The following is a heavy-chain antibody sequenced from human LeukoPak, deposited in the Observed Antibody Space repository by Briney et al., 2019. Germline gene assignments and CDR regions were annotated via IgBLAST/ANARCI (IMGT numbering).Heavy chain of an antibody. CDR2: IYSDNT. J-gene: IGHJ4*02. CDR3: ARRAGAYSHPYDY. V-gene: IGHV3-53*01. Sequence: GGSLRLSCTVSGFTVSSNSMSWVHQAPGKGLEWVSFIYSDNTHYSDSAKGRFTISRDNSKNTLYLQMNSLRAEDTAVYYCARRAGAYSHPYDYWGQGTLVTVSS. D-gene: IGHD4/OR15-4a*01. CDR1: GFTVSSNS.